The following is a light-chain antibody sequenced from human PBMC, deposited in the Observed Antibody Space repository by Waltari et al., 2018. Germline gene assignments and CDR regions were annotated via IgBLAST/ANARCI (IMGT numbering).Light chain of an antibody. CDR3: QQYFIYPHT. V-gene: IGKV1-NL1*01. CDR2: SAS. J-gene: IGKJ2*01. CDR1: QDISSS. Sequence: DIQMTQSPSSLSASVGDRVSIPCRASQDISSSLAWFQQRPGKAPNLLLYSASTLQSGVPSRFSGSGSVTDYTLTISSLQPEDFVTYYCQQYFIYPHTFGQGTKLEIK.